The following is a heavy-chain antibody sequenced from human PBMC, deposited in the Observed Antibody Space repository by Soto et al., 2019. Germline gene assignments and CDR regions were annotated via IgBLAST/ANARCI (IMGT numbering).Heavy chain of an antibody. Sequence: SETLSLTCTVSGGSISSGGYYCSWIRQHPGKGLEWIGYIYYSGSTYYNPSLKSRVTISVDTSKNQFSLKLSSVTAADTAVYNCARGLYSSSWYPLPFDYWGQGTLVTVSS. D-gene: IGHD6-13*01. CDR1: GGSISSGGYY. CDR3: ARGLYSSSWYPLPFDY. CDR2: IYYSGST. V-gene: IGHV4-31*03. J-gene: IGHJ4*02.